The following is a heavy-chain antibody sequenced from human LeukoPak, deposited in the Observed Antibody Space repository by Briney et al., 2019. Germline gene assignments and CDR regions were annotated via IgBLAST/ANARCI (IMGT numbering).Heavy chain of an antibody. CDR3: ARSYYYDGFDYSLGF. J-gene: IGHJ4*02. CDR1: GGSFSDYY. CDR2: INHSGTN. V-gene: IGHV4-34*01. Sequence: SETLSLTCAVYGGSFSDYYWSWVRQPPGKGLEWIGEINHSGTNRYNLSLKSRLTISIDTSKNQFSLKLSSVTAADTAKYYCARSYYYDGFDYSLGFWGQGTLVIVSS. D-gene: IGHD3-22*01.